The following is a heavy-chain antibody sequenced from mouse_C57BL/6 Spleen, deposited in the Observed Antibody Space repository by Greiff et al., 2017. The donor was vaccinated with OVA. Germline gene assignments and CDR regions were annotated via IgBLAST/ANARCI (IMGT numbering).Heavy chain of an antibody. CDR2: IHPNSGST. CDR3: ARAGGYDGYSFDY. D-gene: IGHD2-3*01. J-gene: IGHJ2*01. V-gene: IGHV1-64*01. Sequence: VQLQQPGAEMVKPGASVKLSCKASGYTFTSYWMHWVKQRPGQGLEWIGMIHPNSGSTNYNEKFKSKATLTVDKSSSTAYMQLSSLTSEDSEVYYCARAGGYDGYSFDYWGQGTTLTVSS. CDR1: GYTFTSYW.